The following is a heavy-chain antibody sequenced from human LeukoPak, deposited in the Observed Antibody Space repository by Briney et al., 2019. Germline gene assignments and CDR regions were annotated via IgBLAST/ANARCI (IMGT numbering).Heavy chain of an antibody. CDR1: GFTFSDRD. V-gene: IGHV3-72*01. J-gene: IGHJ6*02. Sequence: GGSLRLSCAASGFTFSDRDMDWVRQAPGKGLEWVGRSRNKAKSHTTEYAASVKGRFTISRDNSNNSVWLQMNSLKTEDTAVYYCALWSYYYYGQDVWGQGTTVTVSS. CDR2: SRNKAKSHTT. CDR3: ALWSYYYYGQDV. D-gene: IGHD3-10*01.